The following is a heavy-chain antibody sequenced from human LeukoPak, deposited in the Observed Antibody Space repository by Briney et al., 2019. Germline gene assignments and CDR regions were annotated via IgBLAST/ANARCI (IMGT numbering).Heavy chain of an antibody. Sequence: TGGSLRLSCAASSITFTKAWMNWVRHVPGRGLDWVANIKPDGSAEYYAASVKGRFTVSRDNAKNSLYLQMNSLRVEDTAVYYCARANNSSWHNWGQGTLVTVSS. J-gene: IGHJ4*02. CDR2: IKPDGSAE. D-gene: IGHD6-13*01. V-gene: IGHV3-7*01. CDR3: ARANNSSWHN. CDR1: SITFTKAW.